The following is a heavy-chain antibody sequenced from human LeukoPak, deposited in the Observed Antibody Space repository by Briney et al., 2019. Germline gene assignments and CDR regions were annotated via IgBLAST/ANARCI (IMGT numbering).Heavy chain of an antibody. V-gene: IGHV3-23*01. J-gene: IGHJ6*02. CDR3: ARDRGV. CDR1: GFTFSTYG. CDR2: ISGSGDAT. Sequence: GSLRLSCAASGFTFSTYGMTWVRQAPGKGLEWVAGISGSGDATYHADSVKGRFTISRDNSKNTLYLQMNSLRAEDTAVYYCARDRGVWGQGTTVSVSS.